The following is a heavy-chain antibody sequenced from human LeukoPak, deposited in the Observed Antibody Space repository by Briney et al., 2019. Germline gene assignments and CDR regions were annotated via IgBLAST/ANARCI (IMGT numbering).Heavy chain of an antibody. J-gene: IGHJ4*02. Sequence: ASVKVSCKASGYTFTGYYMHWVRQAPGQGLEWMGWINLNSGGTNYAQKFQGRVTMTRDTSISTAYMELSRLRSDDTAVYYCAKTRAVAGTMGYFDYWGQGTLVTVSS. CDR3: AKTRAVAGTMGYFDY. V-gene: IGHV1-2*02. D-gene: IGHD6-19*01. CDR2: INLNSGGT. CDR1: GYTFTGYY.